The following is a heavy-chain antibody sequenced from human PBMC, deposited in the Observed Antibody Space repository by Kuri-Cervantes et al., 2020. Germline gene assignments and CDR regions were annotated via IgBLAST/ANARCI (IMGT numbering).Heavy chain of an antibody. Sequence: GSLRLSCAVYGGSFSGYYWSWIRQPPGKGLEWIGYIYYSGSTVYNPSLKSRVTISVDTSKNQFSLKLTSVTAADTAVYYCARGYSYGWRWFDPWGQGTLVTVSS. D-gene: IGHD5-18*01. V-gene: IGHV4-59*01. CDR1: GGSFSGYY. J-gene: IGHJ5*02. CDR3: ARGYSYGWRWFDP. CDR2: IYYSGST.